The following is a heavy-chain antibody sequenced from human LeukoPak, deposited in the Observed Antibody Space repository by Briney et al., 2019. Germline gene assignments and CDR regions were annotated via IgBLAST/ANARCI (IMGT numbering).Heavy chain of an antibody. CDR1: GFTFSSYA. J-gene: IGHJ4*02. Sequence: GGSLRLSCAASGFTFSSYAMSWVRQAPGKGLEWVATISGSDGRTYYADSVRGRFTISRDNSKNTLYLQMNSLRAEDTAVYYCAKGRLVPDYWGQGVLVTVSS. D-gene: IGHD3-9*01. CDR3: AKGRLVPDY. V-gene: IGHV3-23*01. CDR2: ISGSDGRT.